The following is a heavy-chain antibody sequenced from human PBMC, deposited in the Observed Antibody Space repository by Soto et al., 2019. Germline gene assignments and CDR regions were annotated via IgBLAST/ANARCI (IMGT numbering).Heavy chain of an antibody. J-gene: IGHJ5*02. V-gene: IGHV1-69*01. CDR2: IIPIFGTA. D-gene: IGHD6-19*01. CDR3: AGRGIAVGGQSRGWFDP. Sequence: QVQLVQSGAEVKKPGSSVKVSCKASGGTFSSYAISWVRQAPGQGLEWMGGIIPIFGTANYAQKFQGRVPITADESTSTSYMELSSLRSEDTGGFYCAGRGIAVGGQSRGWFDPRGQGTLVTVSS. CDR1: GGTFSSYA.